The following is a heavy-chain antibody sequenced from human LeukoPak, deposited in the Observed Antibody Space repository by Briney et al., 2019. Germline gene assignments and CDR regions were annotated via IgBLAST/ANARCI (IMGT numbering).Heavy chain of an antibody. D-gene: IGHD6-19*01. Sequence: SETLSLTCAVSGGSISSSNWWSWVRPPPGKGLEWIGEIYHSGSTNYNPSLKSRVTISVDKSKNQFSLKLSSVTAADTAVYYCARVPRSSGWFRAPDYWGQGTLVTVSS. CDR3: ARVPRSSGWFRAPDY. J-gene: IGHJ4*02. CDR2: IYHSGST. CDR1: GGSISSSNW. V-gene: IGHV4-4*02.